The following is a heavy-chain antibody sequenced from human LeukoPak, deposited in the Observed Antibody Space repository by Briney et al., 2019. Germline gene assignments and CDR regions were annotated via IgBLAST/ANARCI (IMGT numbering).Heavy chain of an antibody. Sequence: GRSLRLSCAASGFTFGSYAMHWVRPAPGKGMEWVAVIPYDGSNKYYADSVKGRFTISRDNSKNTLYLQMNSLRAEDTAVYYCARRLWTGSKLYYYGMDVWGQGTTVTVSS. CDR2: IPYDGSNK. CDR3: ARRLWTGSKLYYYGMDV. V-gene: IGHV3-30-3*01. J-gene: IGHJ6*02. CDR1: GFTFGSYA. D-gene: IGHD3/OR15-3a*01.